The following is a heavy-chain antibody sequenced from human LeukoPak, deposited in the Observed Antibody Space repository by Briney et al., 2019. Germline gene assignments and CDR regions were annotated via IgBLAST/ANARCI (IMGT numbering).Heavy chain of an antibody. CDR1: GFTFSSYA. D-gene: IGHD1-14*01. J-gene: IGHJ5*02. V-gene: IGHV3-23*01. Sequence: GGSLRLSCAASGFTFSSYAMSWVRQAPGKGLEWVSAISGSGGSTYYADSVKGRFTVSRDNSKNTLYLQMNSLRAEDTAVYYCAKVPDGREANWFDPWGQGTLVTVSS. CDR3: AKVPDGREANWFDP. CDR2: ISGSGGST.